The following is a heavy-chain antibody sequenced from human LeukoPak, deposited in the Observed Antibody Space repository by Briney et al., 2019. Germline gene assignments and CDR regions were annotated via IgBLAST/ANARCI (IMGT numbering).Heavy chain of an antibody. D-gene: IGHD3-22*01. V-gene: IGHV3-23*01. CDR3: APAPRDSSGIPGGY. CDR2: ISGSGGST. CDR1: GFTFSNAW. J-gene: IGHJ4*02. Sequence: PGGSLRLSCAASGFTFSNAWMSWVRQAPGKGLEWVSAISGSGGSTYYADSVKGRFTISRDNSKNTLYLQMNSLRAEDTAVYYCAPAPRDSSGIPGGYWGQGTLVTVSS.